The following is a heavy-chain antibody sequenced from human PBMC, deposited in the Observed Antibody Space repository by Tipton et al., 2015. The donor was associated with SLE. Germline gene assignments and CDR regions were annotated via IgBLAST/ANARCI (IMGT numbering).Heavy chain of an antibody. CDR2: IKWNGDST. CDR1: GFTFDDYG. Sequence: GSLRFSCAASGFTFDDYGMSWVRQAPGKGLEWVSGIKWNGDSTGYADSVKGRFTISRDNSKNTLYLQMNSLQTDDTAVYYCARAQSIAAAFDYWGQGTRVTVSS. D-gene: IGHD6-13*01. V-gene: IGHV3-20*04. J-gene: IGHJ4*02. CDR3: ARAQSIAAAFDY.